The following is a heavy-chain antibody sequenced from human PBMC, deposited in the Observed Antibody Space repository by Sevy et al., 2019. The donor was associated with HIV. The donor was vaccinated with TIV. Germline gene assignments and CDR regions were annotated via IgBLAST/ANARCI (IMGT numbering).Heavy chain of an antibody. J-gene: IGHJ3*02. CDR2: ISSDSYYI. CDR3: ARATGTEALDAFDI. V-gene: IGHV3-21*01. D-gene: IGHD1-1*01. Sequence: GGSLRLSCAASGFTFSTYSMNWVRQAPGKGLEWVSSISSDSYYIYYTDSVKGRFTISRDNAKNSLYLQMNSLRAEETAVYYCARATGTEALDAFDIWGQGTMVTVSS. CDR1: GFTFSTYS.